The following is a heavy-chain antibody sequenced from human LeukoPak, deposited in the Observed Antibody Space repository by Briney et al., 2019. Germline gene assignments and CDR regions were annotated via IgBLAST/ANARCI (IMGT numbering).Heavy chain of an antibody. Sequence: SETLSFTCAVYGGSLSGYYWNWIRQPPGKGLEWIGEINRSGSINYSPSLKSRVTISLDTSNSQFSLKLSSVTAADTAVYYCARVRITMVRGANNWFDPWGQGTLVTVSS. CDR2: INRSGSI. CDR1: GGSLSGYY. CDR3: ARVRITMVRGANNWFDP. D-gene: IGHD3-10*01. J-gene: IGHJ5*02. V-gene: IGHV4-34*01.